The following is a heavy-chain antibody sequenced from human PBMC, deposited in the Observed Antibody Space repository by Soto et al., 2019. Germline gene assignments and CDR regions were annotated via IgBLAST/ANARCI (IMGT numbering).Heavy chain of an antibody. V-gene: IGHV1-8*01. CDR2: MNPNSGNT. D-gene: IGHD3-10*01. CDR1: GYTFTSYV. J-gene: IGHJ6*02. CDR3: ARGRRPIRRGVKIGMDV. Sequence: ASVKVSCKASGYTFTSYVINWVRQATGQGLEWMGWMNPNSGNTGYAQKFQGRVTMTRNTSISTAYMELSSLRSEDTAVYYCARGRRPIRRGVKIGMDVWGQGNTVT.